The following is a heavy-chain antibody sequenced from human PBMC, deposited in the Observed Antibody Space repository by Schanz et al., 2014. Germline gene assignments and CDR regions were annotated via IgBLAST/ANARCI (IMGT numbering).Heavy chain of an antibody. CDR1: GCTFSNYG. CDR3: ARDRPSGYALDF. J-gene: IGHJ4*02. CDR2: IWYDGSKQ. V-gene: IGHV3-33*08. D-gene: IGHD5-12*01. Sequence: VQVVESGGDLVQPGGSLRLSCAVSGCTFSNYGMGWVRQAPGKGLEWVASIWYDGSKQYYADSVKGRFTISRDNSKKTLYVQMNSLRAEDTAVYYCARDRPSGYALDFWGQGTLVTVSS.